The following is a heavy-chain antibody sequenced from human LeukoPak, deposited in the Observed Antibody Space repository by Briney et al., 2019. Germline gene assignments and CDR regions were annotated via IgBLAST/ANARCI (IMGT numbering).Heavy chain of an antibody. D-gene: IGHD6-13*01. CDR2: IYPGDSDT. CDR1: GYIFTSYW. Sequence: PGESLKISCKGSGYIFTSYWIAWVRQVPGKGLEWMGIIYPGDSDTKYSPSFQGQVTISADKSISTAYLQWSSLKASDTAIYYCAGRWVGSSSWYRLYYFDYWGQGTLVTVSS. V-gene: IGHV5-51*01. CDR3: AGRWVGSSSWYRLYYFDY. J-gene: IGHJ4*02.